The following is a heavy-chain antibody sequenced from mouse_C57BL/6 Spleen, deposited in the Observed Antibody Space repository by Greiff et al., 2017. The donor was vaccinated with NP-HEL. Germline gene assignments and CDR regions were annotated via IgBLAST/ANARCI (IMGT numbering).Heavy chain of an antibody. V-gene: IGHV1-81*01. CDR1: GYTFTSYG. D-gene: IGHD1-1*01. CDR3: ARGGDYYGSSHQAWFAY. J-gene: IGHJ3*01. Sequence: QVQLQQSGAELARPGASVKLSCKASGYTFTSYGISWVKQRTGQGLEWIGEIYPRSGNTYYNEKFKGKAPLTADKSSSTAYMELRSLTSEDSAVYFCARGGDYYGSSHQAWFAYWGQGTLVTVSA. CDR2: IYPRSGNT.